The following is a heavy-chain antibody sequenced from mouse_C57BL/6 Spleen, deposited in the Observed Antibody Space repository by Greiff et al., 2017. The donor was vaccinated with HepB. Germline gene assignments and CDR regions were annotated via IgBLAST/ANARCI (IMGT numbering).Heavy chain of an antibody. V-gene: IGHV1-59*01. Sequence: VQLQQPGAELVRPGTSVKLSCKASGYTFTSYWMHWVKQRPGQGLEWIGVIDPSDSYTNYNQKFKGKATLTVDTSSSTAYMQLSSLTSEDSAVYYCARSRSGSHYYAMDYWGQGTSVTVSS. CDR2: IDPSDSYT. J-gene: IGHJ4*01. CDR3: ARSRSGSHYYAMDY. D-gene: IGHD3-2*02. CDR1: GYTFTSYW.